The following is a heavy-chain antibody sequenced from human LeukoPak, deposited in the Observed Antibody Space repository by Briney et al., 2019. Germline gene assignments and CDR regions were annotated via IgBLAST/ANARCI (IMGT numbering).Heavy chain of an antibody. V-gene: IGHV3-30*18. CDR2: ISYDGSNK. CDR3: AKGREYYYYYYMDV. J-gene: IGHJ6*03. CDR1: GFTFSRYG. Sequence: GGSLRLSCAASGFTFSRYGMHWVRQAPGKGLEWVAVISYDGSNKYYADSVKGRFTISRDNSKNTLYLQMNSLRAEDTAVYYCAKGREYYYYYYMDVWGKGTTVTISS.